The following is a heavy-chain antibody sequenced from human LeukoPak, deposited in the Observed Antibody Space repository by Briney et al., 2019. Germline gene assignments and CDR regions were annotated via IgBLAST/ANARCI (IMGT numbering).Heavy chain of an antibody. V-gene: IGHV4-4*07. CDR2: IYTSEST. CDR1: VDSISSSY. Sequence: PSETLSLTCTVPVDSISSSYWCWIRQPAGKGLEWIGRIYTSESTNYNPSLKSRVTMSVDTSKNQFSLKLSSVTAADTAVYYCARVAYSSSWYYFDYWGQGSLVTVSS. D-gene: IGHD6-13*01. CDR3: ARVAYSSSWYYFDY. J-gene: IGHJ4*02.